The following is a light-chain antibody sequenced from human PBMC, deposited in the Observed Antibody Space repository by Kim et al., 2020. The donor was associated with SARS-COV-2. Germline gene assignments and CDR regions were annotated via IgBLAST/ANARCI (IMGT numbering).Light chain of an antibody. CDR2: RDS. V-gene: IGLV3-9*01. Sequence: VARGQSARITCGGNNIGNKNVHWYQQKPGQAPVLVIYRDSNRPSGIPERFSGSNSGTMATLTISRAQAGDEADYYCQVWDSSTGVFGTGTKVTVL. CDR3: QVWDSSTGV. J-gene: IGLJ1*01. CDR1: NIGNKN.